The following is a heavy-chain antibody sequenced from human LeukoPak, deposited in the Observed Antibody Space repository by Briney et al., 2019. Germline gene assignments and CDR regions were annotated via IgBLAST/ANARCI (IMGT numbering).Heavy chain of an antibody. V-gene: IGHV3-48*01. CDR2: ISSSSSTI. CDR3: ASSGYWDYYYYGMDV. Sequence: GGSLRLSCAASGFTFSSYSMNWVRQAPGKGLEWVSYISSSSSTIYYADSVKGRFTISRDNAKNSLYLQMNSLRAEDTAVYYCASSGYWDYYYYGMDVWGQGTTVTVSS. J-gene: IGHJ6*02. D-gene: IGHD3-22*01. CDR1: GFTFSSYS.